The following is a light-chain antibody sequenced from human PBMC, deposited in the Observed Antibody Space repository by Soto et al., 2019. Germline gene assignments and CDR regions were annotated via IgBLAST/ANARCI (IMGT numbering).Light chain of an antibody. J-gene: IGLJ2*01. Sequence: QSALTQPASVSGSLGQSITISCTGTSSDVGGYNYVSWYQQHPGKVPKLMTYEVSDRPSGVSNRFSGSKSGNTASLTISGLQGEDEADYYCSSYTSGITSVVFGGGTKLTVL. CDR2: EVS. CDR3: SSYTSGITSVV. CDR1: SSDVGGYNY. V-gene: IGLV2-14*01.